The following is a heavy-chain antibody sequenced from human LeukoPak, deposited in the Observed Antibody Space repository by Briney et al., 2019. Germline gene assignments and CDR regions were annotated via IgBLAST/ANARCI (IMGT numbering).Heavy chain of an antibody. CDR1: GGSISGSY. V-gene: IGHV4-59*08. J-gene: IGHJ4*02. D-gene: IGHD3-10*01. CDR2: IHYSGST. Sequence: SETLSLTCTVSGGSISGSYWSWIRQPPGKGLEWIGYIHYSGSTNYNPSLKSRVTISVDTSKNHFSLKLSSVTAADTAVYYCARRPNYYGSGIDYWGQGTLVTVSS. CDR3: ARRPNYYGSGIDY.